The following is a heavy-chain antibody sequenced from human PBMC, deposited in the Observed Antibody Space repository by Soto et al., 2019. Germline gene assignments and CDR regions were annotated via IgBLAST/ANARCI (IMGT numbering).Heavy chain of an antibody. CDR2: ISNSGGST. Sequence: GGSLRLSCAASGFTFSNYAMSWVRQAPGKGLEWVSGISNSGGSTYYADSVKGRFTSSRDNSKNTLFLQMNSLRAEDTAVYYCAKRRFFDSSGFYYYYYFDYWGQGTLVTVSS. V-gene: IGHV3-23*01. CDR3: AKRRFFDSSGFYYYYYFDY. CDR1: GFTFSNYA. D-gene: IGHD3-22*01. J-gene: IGHJ4*02.